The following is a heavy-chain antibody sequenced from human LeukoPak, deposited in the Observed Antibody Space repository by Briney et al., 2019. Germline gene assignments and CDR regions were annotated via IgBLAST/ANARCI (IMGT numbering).Heavy chain of an antibody. CDR1: GFAFSNYG. CDR3: ARDKWQRSHLFDY. D-gene: IGHD5-12*01. J-gene: IGHJ4*02. V-gene: IGHV3-33*01. CDR2: IWYDGSNK. Sequence: QPGRSLRLSCAASGFAFSNYGMHWVRQAPGKGLEWVVVIWYDGSNKYYADSVKGRFTISRDNSKNTLYLQMNSLRAEDMAVYYCARDKWQRSHLFDYWGQGILVTVSS.